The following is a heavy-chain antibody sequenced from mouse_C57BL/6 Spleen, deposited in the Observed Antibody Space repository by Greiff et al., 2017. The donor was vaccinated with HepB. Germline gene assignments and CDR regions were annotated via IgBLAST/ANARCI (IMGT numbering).Heavy chain of an antibody. CDR1: GYTFTSYW. J-gene: IGHJ1*03. CDR2: IDPSDSYT. V-gene: IGHV1-50*01. D-gene: IGHD1-1*01. CDR3: ARTSPSSSWYFDV. Sequence: VQLQQPGAELVKPGASVKLSCKASGYTFTSYWMQWVKQRPGQGLEWIGEIDPSDSYTNYTQKFKGKATLTVDTSSSTAYMQLSSLTSEDSAVYYCARTSPSSSWYFDVWGTGTTVTVSS.